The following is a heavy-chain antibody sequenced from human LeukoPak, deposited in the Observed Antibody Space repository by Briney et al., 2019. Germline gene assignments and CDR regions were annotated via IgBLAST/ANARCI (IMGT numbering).Heavy chain of an antibody. Sequence: ASVKVSCKASGYTFTSYDINWVRQATGQGLEWMGWMNPNSGNTGYAQKFQGRVTITRNTSIGTAYMELSSLRSEDTAVYYCARDRGYCSSTSCLYFDYWGQGTLVTVSS. V-gene: IGHV1-8*03. D-gene: IGHD2-2*01. CDR1: GYTFTSYD. CDR2: MNPNSGNT. J-gene: IGHJ4*02. CDR3: ARDRGYCSSTSCLYFDY.